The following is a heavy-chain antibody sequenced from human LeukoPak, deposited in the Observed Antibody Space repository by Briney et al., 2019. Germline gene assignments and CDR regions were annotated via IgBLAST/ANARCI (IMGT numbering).Heavy chain of an antibody. CDR3: ARDRSAGRDLDY. J-gene: IGHJ4*02. Sequence: ASVKVSSKPSGYTFTDYYMHWVRQAPGQGLEWMGWINPNSGGTNYAQKFQGRVTMTRDTTISTAYMELSRLTSDDSAVYYCARDRSAGRDLDYWGQGTLVTVSS. V-gene: IGHV1-2*02. CDR2: INPNSGGT. CDR1: GYTFTDYY. D-gene: IGHD1-26*01.